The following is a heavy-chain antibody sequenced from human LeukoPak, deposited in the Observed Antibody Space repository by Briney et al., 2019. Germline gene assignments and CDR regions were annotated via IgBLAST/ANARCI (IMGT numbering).Heavy chain of an antibody. CDR3: ARGLIAAAFLDWFDP. CDR2: IIPIFGTA. V-gene: IGHV1-69*05. J-gene: IGHJ5*02. Sequence: GASVKVSCKASGGTFSSYAISWVRQAPGQGLEWMGGIIPIFGTANYAQKFQGRVTITTDESTSTAYMELSSLRSEDTAVYYCARGLIAAAFLDWFDPWGQGTLVTVSS. CDR1: GGTFSSYA. D-gene: IGHD6-13*01.